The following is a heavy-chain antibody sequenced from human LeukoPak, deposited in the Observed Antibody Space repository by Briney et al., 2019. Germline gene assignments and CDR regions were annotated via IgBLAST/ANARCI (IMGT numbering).Heavy chain of an antibody. J-gene: IGHJ4*02. CDR3: ARSPGIAVAGQGQYYFDY. CDR2: IIPIFGTA. Sequence: ASVKVSCKASGGTFSSYAISWVRQAPGQGLEWMGGIIPIFGTANYAQKFQGRVTMTRDTSTSTVYMELSSLRSEDTAVYYCARSPGIAVAGQGQYYFDYWGQGTLVTVSS. CDR1: GGTFSSYA. D-gene: IGHD6-19*01. V-gene: IGHV1-69*05.